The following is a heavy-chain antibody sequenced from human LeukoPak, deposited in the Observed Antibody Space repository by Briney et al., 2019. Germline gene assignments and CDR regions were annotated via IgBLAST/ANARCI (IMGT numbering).Heavy chain of an antibody. V-gene: IGHV4-31*03. CDR3: AREVYGEYAFDT. J-gene: IGHJ3*02. Sequence: SETLSLTCTVSGGSISSGGYYWSWIRQHPGKGLEWIGYIYYSGSTYYNPSLKSRVTISVDTSKNQFSLKLSSVTAADTAVYYCAREVYGEYAFDTWGQGTMVTVSS. CDR2: IYYSGST. D-gene: IGHD4-17*01. CDR1: GGSISSGGYY.